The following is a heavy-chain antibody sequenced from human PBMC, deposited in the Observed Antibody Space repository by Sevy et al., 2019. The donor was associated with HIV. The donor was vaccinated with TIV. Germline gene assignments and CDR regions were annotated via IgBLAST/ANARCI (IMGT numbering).Heavy chain of an antibody. CDR2: IKHDGSEK. Sequence: GGSLRLSCAASGFTFSSYWMSWVRQAPGKGLEWVANIKHDGSEKYYVDSVKGRFTISRDNAKNSLYLQMNSLRAEDTAVYYCAREGSPYYDFWSGRSLAFDIWDQGTMVTVSS. J-gene: IGHJ3*02. CDR3: AREGSPYYDFWSGRSLAFDI. V-gene: IGHV3-7*01. CDR1: GFTFSSYW. D-gene: IGHD3-3*01.